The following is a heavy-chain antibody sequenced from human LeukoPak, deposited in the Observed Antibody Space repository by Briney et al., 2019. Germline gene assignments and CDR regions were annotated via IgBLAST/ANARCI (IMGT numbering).Heavy chain of an antibody. CDR3: AKDGWGSGTYFYYFDC. D-gene: IGHD1-26*01. Sequence: PGGSLRLSCAASGFTFTTYVMHWVRQAPGKGLEWVAVMSYVGSHKYYADSVKGRFTISRDNSKNTLYLQMNSLRAEDTAVYYCAKDGWGSGTYFYYFDCWGQGTLVTVSS. V-gene: IGHV3-30*18. J-gene: IGHJ4*02. CDR2: MSYVGSHK. CDR1: GFTFTTYV.